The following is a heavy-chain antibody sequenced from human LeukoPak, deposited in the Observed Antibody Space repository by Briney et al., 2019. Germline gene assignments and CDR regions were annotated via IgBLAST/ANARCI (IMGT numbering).Heavy chain of an antibody. Sequence: GGSLGLSCAASGLTFNNARMSWVRQAPGKGLEWVGRIRSRSAGGTTDYGAPVKGRFTISRGDSKNTLYLQMNSLKTEDTAVYYCSTGGGTHDYWGQGTLVTVSS. D-gene: IGHD2-15*01. V-gene: IGHV3-15*01. CDR3: STGGGTHDY. CDR2: IRSRSAGGTT. CDR1: GLTFNNAR. J-gene: IGHJ4*02.